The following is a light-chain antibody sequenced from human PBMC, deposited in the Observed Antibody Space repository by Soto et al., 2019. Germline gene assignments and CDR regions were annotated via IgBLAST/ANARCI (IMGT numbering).Light chain of an antibody. V-gene: IGLV1-44*01. Sequence: QSVLTQPPSASGTPGQRVTFSCSGSNSNIGSNTVNWYQQLPETAPNLLIYSNNQRPSGVPDRFSGSKSGTSASLAISGLQSEDEADYYCATWDDSLNGVVFGGGTKLTVL. CDR3: ATWDDSLNGVV. CDR2: SNN. CDR1: NSNIGSNT. J-gene: IGLJ2*01.